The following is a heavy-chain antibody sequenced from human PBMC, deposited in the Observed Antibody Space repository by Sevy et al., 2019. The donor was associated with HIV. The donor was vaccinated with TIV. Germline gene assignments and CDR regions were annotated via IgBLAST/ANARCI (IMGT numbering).Heavy chain of an antibody. CDR2: MNPNNGNT. CDR3: ARDPSGNYLTPHYRDYYRLDV. D-gene: IGHD1-7*01. CDR1: GYTFSRHD. J-gene: IGHJ6*02. Sequence: ASVKVSCKTSGYTFSRHDINWVRQAPGQGLEWMGWMNPNNGNTGYVQKFQDRVTMTRDSSIATAYMELRGLTSDDTAVYYCARDPSGNYLTPHYRDYYRLDVWGQGTAVTVSS. V-gene: IGHV1-8*01.